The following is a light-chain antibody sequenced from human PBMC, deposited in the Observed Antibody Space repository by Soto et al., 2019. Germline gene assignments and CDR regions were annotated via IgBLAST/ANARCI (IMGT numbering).Light chain of an antibody. V-gene: IGKV3-11*01. CDR3: QQRSIWPRT. CDR2: DAS. Sequence: EIVLTQSPATLSLSPGEIATLSCRASQSVSSYLAWYQQKPGQAPRLLIYDASSRATGIPARFSGSGSGTDFTLTISSLEPEDFAVYYCQQRSIWPRTFGQGTKVDIK. J-gene: IGKJ1*01. CDR1: QSVSSY.